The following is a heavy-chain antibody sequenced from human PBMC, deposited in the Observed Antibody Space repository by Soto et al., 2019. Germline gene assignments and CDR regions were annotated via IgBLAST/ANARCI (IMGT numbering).Heavy chain of an antibody. CDR3: AKPAGITIFGVVANWFDP. J-gene: IGHJ5*02. V-gene: IGHV3-23*01. D-gene: IGHD3-3*01. Sequence: PGGSLRLSCAASGFTVSSYAMSWVRQAPGKGLEWVSAISGSGGSTYYADSEKGRFTISRDNSKNTLYLQMNSLGAEDAAVYYCAKPAGITIFGVVANWFDPWGQGTLVTVSS. CDR2: ISGSGGST. CDR1: GFTVSSYA.